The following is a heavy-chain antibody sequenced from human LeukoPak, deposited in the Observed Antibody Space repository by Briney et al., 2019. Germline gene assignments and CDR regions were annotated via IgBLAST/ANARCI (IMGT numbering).Heavy chain of an antibody. CDR1: GYTFTSYG. CDR2: ISAYNGNT. D-gene: IGHD3-9*01. CDR3: ARVRSPLRYFDWLGGFYFDY. Sequence: ASVKVSCKASGYTFTSYGISWVRQAPGQGLEWVGWISAYNGNTNYAQKLQGRVTMTTDTSTSTVYMELRSLRSDDTAVYYCARVRSPLRYFDWLGGFYFDYWGQGTLVTVSS. J-gene: IGHJ4*02. V-gene: IGHV1-18*01.